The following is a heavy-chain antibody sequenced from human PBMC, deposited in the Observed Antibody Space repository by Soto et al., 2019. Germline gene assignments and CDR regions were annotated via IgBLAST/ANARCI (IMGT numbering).Heavy chain of an antibody. CDR3: ARGATVTTHYYYSLDV. V-gene: IGHV1-69*13. CDR2: IIPMFGTA. CDR1: GGTFSGYA. J-gene: IGHJ6*02. D-gene: IGHD4-17*01. Sequence: ASVKVSCKPSGGTFSGYAISWVRQAPGQGLEWMGGIIPMFGTANYAQKFQGIVTITADESTSTVYMELSSLRSGDTAVYFCARGATVTTHYYYSLDVWGQGTTVTVSS.